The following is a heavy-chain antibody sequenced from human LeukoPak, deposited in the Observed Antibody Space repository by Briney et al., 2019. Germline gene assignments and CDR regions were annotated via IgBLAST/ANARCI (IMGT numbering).Heavy chain of an antibody. CDR1: GFTFSSYA. Sequence: GGSLRLSCAASGFTFSSYAMSWVRQAPVKGLERVATISGSGSSTYYADSVKGRFTISRDNSKNTLYLQMNSLRAEDTALYYCATVGYYYYMDVWGKGTTVTVSS. CDR3: ATVGYYYYMDV. V-gene: IGHV3-23*01. CDR2: ISGSGSST. J-gene: IGHJ6*03.